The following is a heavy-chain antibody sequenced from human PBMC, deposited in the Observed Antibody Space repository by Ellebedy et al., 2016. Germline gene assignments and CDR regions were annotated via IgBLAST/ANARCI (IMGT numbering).Heavy chain of an antibody. J-gene: IGHJ5*02. Sequence: GGSLRLSCVASGFTFSSYSMNWVRQAPGKGLEWVSHISSSAITIYYADSVKGRFTISRDNAKNSLYLQMNSLRDEDTAVYYCARACDQSAARVSVWFDPWGQGTLVTVSS. CDR2: ISSSAITI. D-gene: IGHD6-13*01. V-gene: IGHV3-48*02. CDR3: ARACDQSAARVSVWFDP. CDR1: GFTFSSYS.